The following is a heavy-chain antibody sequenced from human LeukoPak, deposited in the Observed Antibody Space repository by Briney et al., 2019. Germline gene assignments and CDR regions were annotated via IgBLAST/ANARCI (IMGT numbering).Heavy chain of an antibody. V-gene: IGHV3-21*01. CDR3: SGWYFDP. CDR2: ISSSSTNI. D-gene: IGHD6-19*01. Sequence: PGGSLRLSCAASGFTFSSYRMNWVRQAPGKGLEWVSSISSSSTNIYYADSVKGRFTISTDNAKNSLYLQMNSLRAEDTAVYYSSGWYFDPWGQGTLVTVSS. CDR1: GFTFSSYR. J-gene: IGHJ5*02.